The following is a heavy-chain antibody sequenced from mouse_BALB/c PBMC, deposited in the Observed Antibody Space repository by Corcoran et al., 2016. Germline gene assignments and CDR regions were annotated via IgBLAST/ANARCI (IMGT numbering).Heavy chain of an antibody. CDR1: GFNIKDTY. CDR3: VNWDWYFDV. V-gene: IGHV14-3*02. Sequence: EVQLQQSGAELVKPGASVKLSCTASGFNIKDTYMHWVKQRPEQGLEWIGRIDPANGNTKYDPKFQGKATITADTSSNTAYLQLSSLTSEDSAVDSCVNWDWYFDVWGAGTTVTVSS. D-gene: IGHD4-1*01. J-gene: IGHJ1*01. CDR2: IDPANGNT.